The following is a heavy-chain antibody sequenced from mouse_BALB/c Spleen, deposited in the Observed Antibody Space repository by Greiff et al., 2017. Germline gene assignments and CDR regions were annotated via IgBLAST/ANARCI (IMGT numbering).Heavy chain of an antibody. CDR1: GYTFTSYW. Sequence: LKQPGSELVRPGASVKLSCKASGYTFTSYWMHWVKQRPGQGLEWIGNIYPGSGSTNYDEKFKSKATLTVDTSSSTAYMQLSSLTSEDSAVYYCTKDYGSRNWGQGTTLTVSS. D-gene: IGHD1-1*01. CDR3: TKDYGSRN. J-gene: IGHJ2*01. V-gene: IGHV1S22*01. CDR2: IYPGSGST.